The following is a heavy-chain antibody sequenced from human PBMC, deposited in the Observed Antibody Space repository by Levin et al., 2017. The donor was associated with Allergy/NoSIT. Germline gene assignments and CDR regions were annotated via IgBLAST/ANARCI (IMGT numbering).Heavy chain of an antibody. CDR2: IWYDGNNK. Sequence: SCAASGFTFASYAMHWVRQAPGKGLEWVAVIWYDGNNKDYADSVKGRFTISRDNSKNTLYLQMNSLRAEDTAVYFCAREGSGSGSFYNRPHPWGQGTLVTVSS. CDR1: GFTFASYA. J-gene: IGHJ5*02. D-gene: IGHD3-10*01. V-gene: IGHV3-33*01. CDR3: AREGSGSGSFYNRPHP.